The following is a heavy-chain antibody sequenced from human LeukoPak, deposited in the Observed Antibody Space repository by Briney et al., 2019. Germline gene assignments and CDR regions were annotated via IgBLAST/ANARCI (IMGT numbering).Heavy chain of an antibody. J-gene: IGHJ3*02. Sequence: SETLSLTCAVYGGSVSGYYWSWIRQPPGKGLEWIGQINHSGSTNYNPSLKSRVTIPVDTSKSQLSLKLSTVTAADTDVYYCARLERWLQYRAFDIWGQGTMVTVSS. D-gene: IGHD5-24*01. V-gene: IGHV4-34*01. CDR2: INHSGST. CDR1: GGSVSGYY. CDR3: ARLERWLQYRAFDI.